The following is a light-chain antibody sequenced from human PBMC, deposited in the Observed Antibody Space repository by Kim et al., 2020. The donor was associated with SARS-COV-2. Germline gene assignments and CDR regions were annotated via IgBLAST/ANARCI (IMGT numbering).Light chain of an antibody. CDR3: MQPHQIPYT. J-gene: IGKJ2*01. CDR1: LSLLKSDGYNY. CDR2: MGS. V-gene: IGKV2-28*01. Sequence: DILMTQSPLFLSVTPGESASISCRSSLSLLKSDGYNYLDWYLQKPGQSRQLLIYMGSIRASGVPDRFSGSGSGTDFTLKISRVEAEDVGVYYGMQPHQIPYTFGQGTKLEI.